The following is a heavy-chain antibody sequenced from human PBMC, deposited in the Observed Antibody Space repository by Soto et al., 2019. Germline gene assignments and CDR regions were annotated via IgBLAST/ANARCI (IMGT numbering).Heavy chain of an antibody. V-gene: IGHV1-18*01. J-gene: IGHJ4*02. CDR3: ARDLPGIAAAGTYDY. Sequence: ASVKVSCKASGYTFTSYGISWVRQAPGQGLEWMGWNSAYNGNTNYAQKLQGRVTMTTDTSTSTAYMELRSLRSDDTAVYYCARDLPGIAAAGTYDYWGQGTLVTVSS. CDR1: GYTFTSYG. CDR2: NSAYNGNT. D-gene: IGHD6-13*01.